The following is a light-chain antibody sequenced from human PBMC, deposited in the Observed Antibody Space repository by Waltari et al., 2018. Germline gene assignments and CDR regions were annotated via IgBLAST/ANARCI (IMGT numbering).Light chain of an antibody. CDR1: STDVGSYNL. CDR2: EGS. CDR3: CSYAGSSTWV. J-gene: IGLJ3*02. Sequence: QSALTQPASVSGSPGPSITLSCTGTSTDVGSYNLVPWYQQHPGKAPKLMIYEGSKRPSGVSNRFSGSKSGNTASLTISGLQAEDEADYYCCSYAGSSTWVFGGGTKLTVL. V-gene: IGLV2-23*01.